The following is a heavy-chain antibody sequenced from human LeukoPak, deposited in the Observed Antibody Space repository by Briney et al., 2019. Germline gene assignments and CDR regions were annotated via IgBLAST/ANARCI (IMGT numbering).Heavy chain of an antibody. J-gene: IGHJ6*02. CDR2: ISYDGSDK. CDR3: AKDRGAVAGPYYYGMDV. D-gene: IGHD6-19*01. V-gene: IGHV3-30*18. Sequence: GGSLRLSCAASGFTFSSYGMHWVRQAPGKGLEWVAVISYDGSDKYYAESVKGRFTISRGNSKNTLYLQMNSLRAEDTAVYYCAKDRGAVAGPYYYGMDVWGQGTTVTVSS. CDR1: GFTFSSYG.